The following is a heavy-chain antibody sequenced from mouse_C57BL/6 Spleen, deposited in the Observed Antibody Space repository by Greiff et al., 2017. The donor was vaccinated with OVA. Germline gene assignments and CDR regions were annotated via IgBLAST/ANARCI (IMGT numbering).Heavy chain of an antibody. CDR2: IYPGSGST. V-gene: IGHV1-55*01. Sequence: VQLQQSGAELVKPGASVKMSCKASGYTFTSYWITWVKQRPGQGLEWIGDIYPGSGSTNYNEKFKSKATLTVDTSSSTAYMQLSSLTSEDSAVYYCARRGSSPWYFDVWGTGTTVTVSS. D-gene: IGHD1-1*01. CDR1: GYTFTSYW. J-gene: IGHJ1*03. CDR3: ARRGSSPWYFDV.